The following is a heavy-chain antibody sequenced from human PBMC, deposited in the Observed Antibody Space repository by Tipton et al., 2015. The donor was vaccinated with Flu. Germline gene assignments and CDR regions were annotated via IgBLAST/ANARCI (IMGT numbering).Heavy chain of an antibody. CDR2: INHSGSP. J-gene: IGHJ4*02. D-gene: IGHD5-18*01. Sequence: TLSLTCAVYGGSFSGYYWSWIRQPPGKGLEWIGEINHSGSPNYNPSLKSRVTISVDTPKNQFSLKLSSVTAADTAVYYCARDRRYSYGCDYWGQGPLVTVSS. CDR3: ARDRRYSYGCDY. V-gene: IGHV4-34*01. CDR1: GGSFSGYY.